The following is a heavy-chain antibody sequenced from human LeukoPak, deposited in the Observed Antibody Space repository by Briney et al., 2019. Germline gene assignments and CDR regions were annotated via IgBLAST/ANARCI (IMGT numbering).Heavy chain of an antibody. J-gene: IGHJ6*03. CDR3: ARLLIVATIMRVDYYYYYMDV. D-gene: IGHD5-12*01. V-gene: IGHV1-18*01. Sequence: VASVKVFCKASGYTFTSYGISWVRQAPGQGLEWMGWISAYNGNTNYAQKLQGRVTMTTDTSTSTAYMELRSLRSDDTAVYYCARLLIVATIMRVDYYYYYMDVWGKGTTVTVSS. CDR1: GYTFTSYG. CDR2: ISAYNGNT.